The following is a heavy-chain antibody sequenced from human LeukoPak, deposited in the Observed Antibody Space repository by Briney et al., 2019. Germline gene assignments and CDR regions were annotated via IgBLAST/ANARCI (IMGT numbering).Heavy chain of an antibody. CDR3: ASSPYDSSGYTR. CDR1: GYTFTGYY. J-gene: IGHJ4*02. D-gene: IGHD3-22*01. Sequence: ASVKVSCKASGYTFTGYYMHWVRQAPGQGLEWMGWINPNSGGTNYAQKFQCRVTMTRDTSISTAYMELSRLRSDDTAVYYCASSPYDSSGYTRWGQGTLVTVSS. CDR2: INPNSGGT. V-gene: IGHV1-2*02.